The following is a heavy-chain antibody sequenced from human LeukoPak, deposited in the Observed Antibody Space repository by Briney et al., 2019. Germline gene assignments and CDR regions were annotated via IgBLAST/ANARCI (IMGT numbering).Heavy chain of an antibody. CDR2: IYYSGST. V-gene: IGHV4-39*01. CDR1: GGSFSGYY. CDR3: ARHFTSNFFYYGMDV. Sequence: SETLSLTCAVYGGSFSGYYWGWIRQPPGKGLEWIGSIYYSGSTYYNPSLKSRVTISVDTSNNQFSLKLGSVTAADTAVYYCARHFTSNFFYYGMDVWGQGTTVTVSS. J-gene: IGHJ6*02.